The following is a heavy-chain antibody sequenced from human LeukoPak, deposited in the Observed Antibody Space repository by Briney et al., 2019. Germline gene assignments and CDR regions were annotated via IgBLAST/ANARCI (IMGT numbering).Heavy chain of an antibody. CDR3: AREGDRHLTFDY. CDR2: TAYEGGEK. V-gene: IGHV3-30*01. D-gene: IGHD3-16*01. J-gene: IGHJ4*02. CDR1: GSTFSGHL. Sequence: GRSLRLSCAASGSTFSGHLLHWVRQAPGKGLEWVASTAYEGGEKYYADSVSGRFTISRDNSDNTVYLQMNGLRLEDTAVYFCAREGDRHLTFDYWGRGTLVTVSS.